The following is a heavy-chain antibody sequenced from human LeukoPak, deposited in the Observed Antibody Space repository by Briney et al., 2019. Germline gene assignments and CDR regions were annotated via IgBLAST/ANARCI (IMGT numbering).Heavy chain of an antibody. J-gene: IGHJ3*02. V-gene: IGHV3-23*01. CDR2: ITAGGGST. Sequence: GGSLRLSCAASGFTFSSYAMNWVRQAPGKGLEWVSAITAGGGSTYYADSVKGRFTISRDNSKNTLYVQMNSLRAEDTAVFYCAKWRVSAFDIWGQGTMVTVSS. D-gene: IGHD3-3*01. CDR3: AKWRVSAFDI. CDR1: GFTFSSYA.